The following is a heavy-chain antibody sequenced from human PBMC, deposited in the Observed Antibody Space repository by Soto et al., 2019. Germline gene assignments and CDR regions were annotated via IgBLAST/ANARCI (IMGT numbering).Heavy chain of an antibody. J-gene: IGHJ6*02. CDR3: TTLNYGVDV. V-gene: IGHV3-15*01. CDR1: GFSFSNAW. Sequence: PGGSLRLSCAASGFSFSNAWMSWVCQLPGKGLEWVGHIKSKTDGGTADYAAPVKGRFTISRDDSKNTLYLQMNSLKTEDTAMFYCTTLNYGVDVWGQGTTVTVSS. CDR2: IKSKTDGGTA.